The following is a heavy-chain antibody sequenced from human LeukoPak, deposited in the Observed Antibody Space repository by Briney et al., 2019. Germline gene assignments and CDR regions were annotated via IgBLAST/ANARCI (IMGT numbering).Heavy chain of an antibody. CDR2: ISYDGRKK. CDR1: GLTFSSYA. CDR3: ARSAAGTYY. Sequence: GGSLRLSCAASGLTFSSYAFHWVRQAPGKGLEWVALISYDGRKKYYADSVKGRFTISRDNSKNTLYLQMNSLRAEDTAVYYRARSAAGTYYWGQGTLVTVSS. J-gene: IGHJ4*02. V-gene: IGHV3-30*04. D-gene: IGHD1-1*01.